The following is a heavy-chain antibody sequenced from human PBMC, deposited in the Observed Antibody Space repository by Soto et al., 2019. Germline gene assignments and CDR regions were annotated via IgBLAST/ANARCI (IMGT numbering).Heavy chain of an antibody. CDR1: GFTFSSDA. V-gene: IGHV3-23*05. CDR3: EKAGGGWRFDY. D-gene: IGHD6-19*01. J-gene: IGHJ4*02. CDR2: INSGSNT. Sequence: EVQLLESGGGLVQPGGSLRLSCAASGFTFSSDAMNWVRQAPGKGLERVSAINSGSNTFYADSVKGRFTISRDNSKNTLYLQVNSLRADDTAVYYCEKAGGGWRFDYWGQGTLVTVFS.